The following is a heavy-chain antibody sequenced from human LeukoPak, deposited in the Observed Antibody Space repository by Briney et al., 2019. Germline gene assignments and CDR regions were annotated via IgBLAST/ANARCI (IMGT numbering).Heavy chain of an antibody. Sequence: SVKVSCKASGFTFTSSAVQWVRQARGQRLKWIGWIVVGSGNTNYAQKFQERVTITRDMSTSTAYMELSSLRSEDTAVYYCAAAGGLNWSYAGFDYWGQGTLVTVSS. CDR1: GFTFTSSA. CDR2: IVVGSGNT. D-gene: IGHD1-7*01. J-gene: IGHJ4*02. CDR3: AAAGGLNWSYAGFDY. V-gene: IGHV1-58*01.